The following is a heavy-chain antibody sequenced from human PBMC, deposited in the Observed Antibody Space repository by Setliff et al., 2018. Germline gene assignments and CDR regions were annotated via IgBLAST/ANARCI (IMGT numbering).Heavy chain of an antibody. CDR3: ARDEDGYSSSWYARPFDY. CDR1: GFTFDDYA. Sequence: QTGGSLRLSCAASGFTFDDYAMHWVRQAPGKGLEWVSGISWNSGSIGYADSVKGRFTISRDNAKNSLYLQMNSLRAEDTALYYCARDEDGYSSSWYARPFDYWGQGTLVTVSS. D-gene: IGHD6-13*01. J-gene: IGHJ4*02. CDR2: ISWNSGSI. V-gene: IGHV3-9*01.